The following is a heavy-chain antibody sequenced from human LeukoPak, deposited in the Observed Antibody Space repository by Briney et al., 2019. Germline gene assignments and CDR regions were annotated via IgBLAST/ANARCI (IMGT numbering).Heavy chain of an antibody. CDR3: VRDFTYCGINGCRYFDY. Sequence: GSSVKVSCKASGGTFSSYTISWVRQAPGQGLEWMGRIIPILGIANYAQKFQGRVTITADKSTSTAYMELSSLRSEDTAVYYCVRDFTYCGINGCRYFDYWGQGTLVTVSS. V-gene: IGHV1-69*04. CDR2: IIPILGIA. D-gene: IGHD2-21*01. CDR1: GGTFSSYT. J-gene: IGHJ4*02.